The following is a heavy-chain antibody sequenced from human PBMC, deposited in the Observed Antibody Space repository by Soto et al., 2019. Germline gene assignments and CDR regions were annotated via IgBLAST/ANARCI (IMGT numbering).Heavy chain of an antibody. CDR2: IYHSGST. CDR1: GGSISSGGYS. V-gene: IGHV4-30-2*01. CDR3: ARGGIVAPWFDP. Sequence: PSETLSLTCAVSGGSISSGGYSWSWIRQPPGKGLEWIGYIYHSGSTYYNPSLKSRVTISVDRSKNQFSLKLSSVTAADTAVYYCARGGIVAPWFDPWGQGTLVTVS. D-gene: IGHD2-15*01. J-gene: IGHJ5*02.